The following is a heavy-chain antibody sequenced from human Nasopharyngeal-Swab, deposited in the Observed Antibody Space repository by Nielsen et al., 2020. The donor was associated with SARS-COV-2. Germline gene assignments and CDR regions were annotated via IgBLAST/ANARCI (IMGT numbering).Heavy chain of an antibody. CDR1: GGSISSYY. J-gene: IGHJ4*02. CDR3: ARDRKEMSGYGDGPLDY. V-gene: IGHV4-4*07. D-gene: IGHD4-17*01. Sequence: ETLSLTCTVSGGSISSYYWSWIRQPAGKGLEWIGRIYTSGSTNYNPSLKSRVTMSVDTSKNQFSLKLSSVTAADTAVYYCARDRKEMSGYGDGPLDYWGQGTLVTVSS. CDR2: IYTSGST.